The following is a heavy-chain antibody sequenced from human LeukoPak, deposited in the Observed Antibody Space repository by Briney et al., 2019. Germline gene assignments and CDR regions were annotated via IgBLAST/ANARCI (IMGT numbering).Heavy chain of an antibody. CDR2: IIPIFGTA. V-gene: IGHV1-69*13. Sequence: SVKVSRKASGGTFSSYAISWVRQAPGQGLEWMGGIIPIFGTANYAQKFQGRVTITADESTSTAYMELSRLRSDDTAVYYCARSAGVGATGYFQHWGQGTLVTVSS. D-gene: IGHD1-26*01. CDR1: GGTFSSYA. J-gene: IGHJ1*01. CDR3: ARSAGVGATGYFQH.